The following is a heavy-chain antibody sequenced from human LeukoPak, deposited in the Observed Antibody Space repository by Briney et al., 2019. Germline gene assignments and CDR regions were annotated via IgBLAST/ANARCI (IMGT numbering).Heavy chain of an antibody. D-gene: IGHD3-3*01. Sequence: GGSLRLSCAASGFTFSSYAMSWVRQAPGKGLEWVSAISGSGGSTYYADSVKGRFTISRDNSENTLYLQMNSLRAEDTAVYYCARPYDFWSGTGFDYWGQGTLVTVSS. V-gene: IGHV3-23*01. J-gene: IGHJ4*02. CDR2: ISGSGGST. CDR1: GFTFSSYA. CDR3: ARPYDFWSGTGFDY.